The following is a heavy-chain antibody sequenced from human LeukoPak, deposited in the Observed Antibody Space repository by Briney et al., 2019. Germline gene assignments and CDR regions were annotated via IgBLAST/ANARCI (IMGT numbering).Heavy chain of an antibody. CDR1: GDSVSSNNAA. CDR3: ARGSGNWYWRFDY. V-gene: IGHV6-1*01. Sequence: SQTLSLTCAISGDSVSSNNAAWNWIRQSPSRGLEWLVRTYYKSKGYNDYEVSVKSRVTINPDTSKNPLSLQLNSVTPEDTAEYYCARGSGNWYWRFDYWGQGTLVTVSS. J-gene: IGHJ4*02. CDR2: TYYKSKGYN. D-gene: IGHD6-13*01.